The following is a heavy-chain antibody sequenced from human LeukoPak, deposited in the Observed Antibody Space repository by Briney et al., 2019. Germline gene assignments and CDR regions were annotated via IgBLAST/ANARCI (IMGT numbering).Heavy chain of an antibody. CDR2: IYYSGST. CDR3: ARAAFNSYYYDSGDAFDI. Sequence: SETLSLTCTVSGGSISSSSYYWGWIRQPPGKGLEWIGSIYYSGSTYYNPSLKSRVTISVDTSKNQFSLKLSSVTAADTAVYYCARAAFNSYYYDSGDAFDIWGQGTMVTVSS. CDR1: GGSISSSSYY. V-gene: IGHV4-39*07. D-gene: IGHD3-22*01. J-gene: IGHJ3*02.